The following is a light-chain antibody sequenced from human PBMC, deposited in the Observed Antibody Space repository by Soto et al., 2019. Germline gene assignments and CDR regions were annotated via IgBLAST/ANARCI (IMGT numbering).Light chain of an antibody. J-gene: IGLJ1*01. V-gene: IGLV2-11*01. CDR2: DVD. CDR3: CSTAGRPDV. CDR1: SSDVGGYNY. Sequence: QSALTQPRSVSGSPGQSVAISCTGTSSDVGGYNYVSWYQQHPGKAPKVMIYDVDKRPSGVPDRFSGSKSGNTASLTISGQQKEDEADYYCCSTAGRPDVFGTGTKVTVL.